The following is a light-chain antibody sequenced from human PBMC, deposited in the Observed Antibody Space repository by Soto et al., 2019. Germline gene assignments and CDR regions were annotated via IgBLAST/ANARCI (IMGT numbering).Light chain of an antibody. Sequence: EIVLTKSPGTLSLSPGERATLSCRASQSVDSSYLAWYQQKPGQAPRLLLYGASSRATGIPDRFSGRGSGTDFTLTISSLEPEDFAMYFCQQFSNPPKWTFGQGTKVEI. CDR1: QSVDSSY. J-gene: IGKJ1*01. CDR2: GAS. V-gene: IGKV3-20*01. CDR3: QQFSNPPKWT.